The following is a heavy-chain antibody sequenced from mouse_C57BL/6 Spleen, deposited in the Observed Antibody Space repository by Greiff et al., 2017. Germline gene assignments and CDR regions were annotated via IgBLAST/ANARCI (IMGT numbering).Heavy chain of an antibody. Sequence: VQLKESGAELVKPGASVKLSCTASGFNIKDYYMHWVKQRTEQGLEWIGRIDPEDGETKYAPKFQGKATITADTSSNTAYLQLSSLTSEDTAVYYCARTTAQASYAMDYWGQGTSVTVSS. V-gene: IGHV14-2*01. D-gene: IGHD3-2*02. CDR1: GFNIKDYY. CDR3: ARTTAQASYAMDY. J-gene: IGHJ4*01. CDR2: IDPEDGET.